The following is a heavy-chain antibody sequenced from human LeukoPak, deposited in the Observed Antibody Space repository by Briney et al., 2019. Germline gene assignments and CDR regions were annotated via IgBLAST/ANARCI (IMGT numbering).Heavy chain of an antibody. Sequence: GASVKVSCKASGGTFSSYAISWVRQAPGQGLEWMGGIIPIFGTANYAQKFQGRVTITTDESTSTAYMELSSLRSEDTAVYYCARDSGYYYDSSGDTAFDIWGQGTMVTVSS. D-gene: IGHD3-22*01. CDR3: ARDSGYYYDSSGDTAFDI. CDR1: GGTFSSYA. J-gene: IGHJ3*02. V-gene: IGHV1-69*05. CDR2: IIPIFGTA.